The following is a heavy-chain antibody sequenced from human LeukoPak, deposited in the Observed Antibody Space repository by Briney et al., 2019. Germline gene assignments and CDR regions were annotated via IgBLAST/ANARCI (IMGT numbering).Heavy chain of an antibody. CDR1: VGSISSSGYY. V-gene: IGHV4-39*01. J-gene: IGHJ4*02. CDR2: IYYSGNT. CDR3: AIQSTQRGMVGGIGEFDC. D-gene: IGHD3-16*02. Sequence: SETLSLTCTVSVGSISSSGYYWGQIRQPPGKGLEWIGSIYYSGNTYYNPSLKSRVTISVDTSKNRFSPNLSSVTAADTAVYHCAIQSTQRGMVGGIGEFDCWGQGTPVTVSS.